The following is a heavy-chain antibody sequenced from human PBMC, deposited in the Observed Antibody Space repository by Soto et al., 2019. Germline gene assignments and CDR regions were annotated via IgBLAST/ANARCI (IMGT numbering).Heavy chain of an antibody. D-gene: IGHD1-1*01. CDR3: GTIGGINWRI. V-gene: IGHV3-15*01. Sequence: VQVVESGGGLVQSGGSLRLSCEASGFTVTDAWMTWVRQSPGKGLEWVGRIKTRGEGETTEYAAPAKGRFTISRDDSKKMVYLQMNSLNIEDTAVYFCGTIGGINWRIWGQGTMVTVSA. CDR2: IKTRGEGETT. J-gene: IGHJ3*02. CDR1: GFTVTDAW.